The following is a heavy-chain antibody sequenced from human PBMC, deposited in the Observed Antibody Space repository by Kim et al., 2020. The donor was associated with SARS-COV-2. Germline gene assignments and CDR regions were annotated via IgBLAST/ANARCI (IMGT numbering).Heavy chain of an antibody. D-gene: IGHD4-17*01. CDR3: ARETPGGAVTIDL. J-gene: IGHJ4*02. CDR2: INDDGSQK. Sequence: GGSLRLSCAASGFTLSGYWMSWVRQAPGKGLEWVANINDDGSQKYYVDSVKGRFTISRDNAKNSLFLQMNFLRAEDTAVYYCARETPGGAVTIDLWDQGILVTVSS. V-gene: IGHV3-7*01. CDR1: GFTLSGYW.